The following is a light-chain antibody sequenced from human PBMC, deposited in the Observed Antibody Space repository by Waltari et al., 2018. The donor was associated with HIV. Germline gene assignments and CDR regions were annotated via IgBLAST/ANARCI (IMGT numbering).Light chain of an antibody. CDR1: NIGWTN. Sequence: SYELTQPLSVSVALGQTARLTCGGDNIGWTNVHWYQKKSGQAPVLVIYRNTNRPSGIPERFSGSNSGNTATLTITRAQVGDEADYYCHVWDRATGVFGTGTTVTVL. V-gene: IGLV3-9*01. CDR3: HVWDRATGV. CDR2: RNT. J-gene: IGLJ1*01.